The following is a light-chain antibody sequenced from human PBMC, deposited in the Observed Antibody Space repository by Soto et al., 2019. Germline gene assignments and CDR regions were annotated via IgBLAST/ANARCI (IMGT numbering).Light chain of an antibody. V-gene: IGKV1-17*01. J-gene: IGKJ4*01. CDR3: LQHNSYPLT. Sequence: DIQMTQSPSSLSASVGDRVTITCRASQGIGADVGWYQQKPGKAPTRLIYGASSLQSGVPSRFSGGGSGTEFTLTISSLQPEDFATYFCLQHNSYPLTFGGGTKVEIK. CDR1: QGIGAD. CDR2: GAS.